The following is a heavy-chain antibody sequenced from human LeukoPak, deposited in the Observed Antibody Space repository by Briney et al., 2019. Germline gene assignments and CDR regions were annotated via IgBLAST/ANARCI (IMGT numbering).Heavy chain of an antibody. V-gene: IGHV4-39*01. J-gene: IGHJ4*02. Sequence: PSETLSLTCTASGGSISSNSYYWGWIRQPPGKGLEWIGSIHYTENTYYSPSLKSRVTMSVDTSKNQFSLKLSSVTAADTAVYYCASGYSSSSFDYWGPGTLVTVSS. CDR1: GGSISSNSYY. D-gene: IGHD6-6*01. CDR3: ASGYSSSSFDY. CDR2: IHYTENT.